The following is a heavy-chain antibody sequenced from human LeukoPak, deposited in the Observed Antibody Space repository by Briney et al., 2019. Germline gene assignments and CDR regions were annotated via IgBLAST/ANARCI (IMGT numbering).Heavy chain of an antibody. Sequence: SETLSLTYTVSGGSISSGGYYWSWIRQHPGKGLEWIGYIYYSGSTYYNPSLKSRVTISVDTPKNQFSLKLSSVTAADTAVYYCARGGRFLEWLPYYYYGMDVWGQGTTVTVSS. D-gene: IGHD3-3*01. CDR3: ARGGRFLEWLPYYYYGMDV. J-gene: IGHJ6*02. CDR1: GGSISSGGYY. V-gene: IGHV4-31*03. CDR2: IYYSGST.